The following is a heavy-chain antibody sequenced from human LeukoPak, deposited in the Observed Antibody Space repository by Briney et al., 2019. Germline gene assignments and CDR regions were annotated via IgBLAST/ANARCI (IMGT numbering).Heavy chain of an antibody. CDR3: ARSITLVRGVIIGYYYMDV. Sequence: SETLSLTRTVSGYSISSGYYWGWIRQPPGKGVEWIGTIYHRGSTYYNPSLKSRVTISLDTSMNKFSLKLISVTAADTAVYYCARSITLVRGVIIGYYYMDVWGKGTTVTVSS. CDR2: IYHRGST. V-gene: IGHV4-38-2*02. CDR1: GYSISSGYY. D-gene: IGHD3-10*01. J-gene: IGHJ6*03.